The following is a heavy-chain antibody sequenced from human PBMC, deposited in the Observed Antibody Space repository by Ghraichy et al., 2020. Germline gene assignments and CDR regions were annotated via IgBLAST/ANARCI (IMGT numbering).Heavy chain of an antibody. CDR3: GRSYHDYTGYSGWLDP. D-gene: IGHD3-9*01. Sequence: SETLSLTCTVSGDSISNANSYWTWIRQPAGKGLEWIGRVYPKGNTHYNPSLASRVTMSLDTSKNQFSLKMTSVTAADTAIYYCGRSYHDYTGYSGWLDPWGQGTLVTVSS. CDR1: GDSISNANSY. V-gene: IGHV4-61*02. CDR2: VYPKGNT. J-gene: IGHJ5*02.